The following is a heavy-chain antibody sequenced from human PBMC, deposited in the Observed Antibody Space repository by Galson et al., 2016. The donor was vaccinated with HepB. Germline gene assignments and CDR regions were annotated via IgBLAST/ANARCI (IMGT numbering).Heavy chain of an antibody. J-gene: IGHJ6*02. CDR3: ARSRPSPAWSFGQYRYGMDV. Sequence: TLSLTCTLSGGSITSDHFYWSWLRQRPGKGLEWIGYIYYSGSTYYNPSLDGRVFISVGSSERQFSLKMYGVTAADAAVDDCARSRPSPAWSFGQYRYGMDVWGQGTTVIVSS. D-gene: IGHD2-15*01. CDR1: GGSITSDHFY. CDR2: IYYSGST. V-gene: IGHV4-31*03.